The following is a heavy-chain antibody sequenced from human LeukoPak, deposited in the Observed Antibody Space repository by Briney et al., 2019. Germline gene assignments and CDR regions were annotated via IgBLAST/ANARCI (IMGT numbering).Heavy chain of an antibody. Sequence: GGSLRLSCAASGFTFSSYAMQWVRQAPGKGLEWVTVISYDGSNKYYADCVNGRFTISRDNSKNTLYLQMNSERTEDTAVYYCARIHRGVGPDYWGQGTLVTVSS. D-gene: IGHD1-14*01. CDR3: ARIHRGVGPDY. V-gene: IGHV3-30-3*01. J-gene: IGHJ4*02. CDR1: GFTFSSYA. CDR2: ISYDGSNK.